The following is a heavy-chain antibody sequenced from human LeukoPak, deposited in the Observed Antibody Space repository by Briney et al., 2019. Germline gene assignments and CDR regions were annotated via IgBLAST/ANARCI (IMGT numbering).Heavy chain of an antibody. CDR3: ARAADYDILTGYPYYFDY. J-gene: IGHJ4*02. Sequence: SETLSLTCTVSGGSMSSYHRNWIRQPPGKRLEWIGDIYYSGSTNYNPSLKSRVTISVDTSKNQFSLKLSSVTAADTAVYYCARAADYDILTGYPYYFDYWGQGTRVTVSS. CDR1: GGSMSSYH. V-gene: IGHV4-59*01. D-gene: IGHD3-9*01. CDR2: IYYSGST.